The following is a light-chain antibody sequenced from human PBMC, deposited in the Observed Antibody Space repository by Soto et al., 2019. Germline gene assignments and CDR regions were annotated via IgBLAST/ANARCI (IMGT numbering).Light chain of an antibody. CDR3: QQYGSSPYT. Sequence: EIVLTQSPGTLSLSPGERATLSCRASQSVSSNYLAWYQQKPGQTPRLLIYGASSRATGTPDRFSGSGSGSDFTLTISRREPGDFPVYYCQQYGSSPYTFGQGTKLQIK. J-gene: IGKJ2*01. V-gene: IGKV3-20*01. CDR2: GAS. CDR1: QSVSSNY.